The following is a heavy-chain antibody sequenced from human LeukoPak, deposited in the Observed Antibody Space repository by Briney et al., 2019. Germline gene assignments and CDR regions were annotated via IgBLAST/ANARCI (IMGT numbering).Heavy chain of an antibody. D-gene: IGHD6-19*01. CDR1: GGSISSYY. CDR3: ARVASSGWDYYLDY. V-gene: IGHV4-59*01. J-gene: IGHJ4*02. Sequence: PSETLSLTCTVSGGSISSYYWSWIRQPPGKGLEWIGYIYYSGSTNYNPSLKSRVTISVDTSKNQFSLKLSSVTAADTAVYYCARVASSGWDYYLDYWGQGTLVTVSS. CDR2: IYYSGST.